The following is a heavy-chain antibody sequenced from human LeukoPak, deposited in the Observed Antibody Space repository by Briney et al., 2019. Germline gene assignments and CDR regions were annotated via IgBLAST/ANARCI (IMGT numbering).Heavy chain of an antibody. V-gene: IGHV4-34*01. J-gene: IGHJ4*02. CDR2: INHSGST. CDR3: ARLWLESNFADYFDD. CDR1: GFTFSSYG. Sequence: GSLRPSCAASGFTFSSYGVHWVRQAPGKGLEWIGEINHSGSTNYNPSLKGRVTISVDTSKSQFSLKLSSVTAADTAVYYCARLWLESNFADYFDDWGQGTLLTVSS. D-gene: IGHD6-19*01.